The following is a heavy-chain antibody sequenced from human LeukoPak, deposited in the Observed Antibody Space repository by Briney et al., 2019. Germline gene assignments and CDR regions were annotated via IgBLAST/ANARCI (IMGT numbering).Heavy chain of an antibody. CDR3: ARDPGPLWFGELLYVYYGMDV. CDR2: ISSSSSYI. J-gene: IGHJ6*04. D-gene: IGHD3-10*01. V-gene: IGHV3-21*01. CDR1: GFTFSSYS. Sequence: GGSLRLSCAASGFTFSSYSMNWVRQAPGKGLEWVSSISSSSSYIYYADSVKGRFTISRDNAKNSLYLQMNSLRAEDTAVYYCARDPGPLWFGELLYVYYGMDVWGKGTTVTVSS.